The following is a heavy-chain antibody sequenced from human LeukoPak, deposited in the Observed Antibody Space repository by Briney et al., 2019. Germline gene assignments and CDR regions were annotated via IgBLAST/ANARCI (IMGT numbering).Heavy chain of an antibody. CDR1: GFTVNNNY. J-gene: IGHJ4*02. CDR2: IYSGGST. V-gene: IGHV3-53*01. Sequence: GGSLRLSCAASGFTVNNNYMSWVRQAPGKGLEWVSGIYSGGSTYYADSVKGRFTISRDNSKNTLYLQMNSLRAEDTAVYYCARAGLAYYFDYWGQGTLVTVSS. CDR3: ARAGLAYYFDY. D-gene: IGHD1-14*01.